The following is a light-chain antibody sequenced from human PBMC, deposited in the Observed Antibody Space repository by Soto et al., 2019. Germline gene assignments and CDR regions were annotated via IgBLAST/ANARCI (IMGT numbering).Light chain of an antibody. V-gene: IGLV2-14*01. Sequence: QSALTQPASVSGSPGQSITISCTGTSSDVGGYNFVSWYQQHPGKAPKLIIYEVSNRPSGVFSRFSGSKSGNTASLTISGLQADDEADYYCRSYTSSSTLYVFGTGTKLTVL. CDR2: EVS. CDR3: RSYTSSSTLYV. J-gene: IGLJ1*01. CDR1: SSDVGGYNF.